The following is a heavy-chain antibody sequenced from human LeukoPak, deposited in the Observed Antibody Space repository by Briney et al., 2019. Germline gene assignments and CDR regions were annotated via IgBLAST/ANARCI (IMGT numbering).Heavy chain of an antibody. Sequence: GESLRLSCTASGFTFNRFGMNWVRQAPGKGLEWVANIKQDGSEKYYVDSVKGRFTISRDNAKNSLYLQMNSLRAEDTAMYYCARDSAGNDYWGQGTLVTVSS. CDR1: GFTFNRFG. CDR3: ARDSAGNDY. D-gene: IGHD6-13*01. J-gene: IGHJ4*02. CDR2: IKQDGSEK. V-gene: IGHV3-7*01.